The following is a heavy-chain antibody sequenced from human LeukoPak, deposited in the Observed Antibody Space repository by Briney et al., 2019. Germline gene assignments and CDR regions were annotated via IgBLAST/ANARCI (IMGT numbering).Heavy chain of an antibody. J-gene: IGHJ4*02. Sequence: GVSLRLSCEASGFTFSSYWMHWVRQTPGKGLVWVSRINGDGSDTNSADSVKGRFTISRDNAKNTLYLQMNSLRAKDTAVYYCVRGLGSGYSYAYGVYWGQGTLVTVSS. CDR1: GFTFSSYW. D-gene: IGHD5-18*01. CDR3: VRGLGSGYSYAYGVY. CDR2: INGDGSDT. V-gene: IGHV3-74*01.